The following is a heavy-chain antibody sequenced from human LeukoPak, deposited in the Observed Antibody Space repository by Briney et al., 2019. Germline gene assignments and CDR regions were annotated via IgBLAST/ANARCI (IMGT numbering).Heavy chain of an antibody. CDR1: GGSISSYY. J-gene: IGHJ5*02. D-gene: IGHD1-1*01. Sequence: PSETLSLTCTVSGGSISSYYWSWIRQPPGKGLEWIGHIYYSGSTNYNPSLKSRVTISVDTSKNQFSLKLSSVTAADTAVYYCARGSAGKERRWFDPWGQGTLVTVSS. CDR2: IYYSGST. V-gene: IGHV4-59*01. CDR3: ARGSAGKERRWFDP.